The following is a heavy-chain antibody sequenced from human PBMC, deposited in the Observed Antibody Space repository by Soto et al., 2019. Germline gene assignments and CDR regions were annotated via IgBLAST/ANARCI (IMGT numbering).Heavy chain of an antibody. J-gene: IGHJ6*02. CDR2: IYHSGST. V-gene: IGHV4-30-2*01. CDR3: ARRRGFPYYYGMDV. Sequence: QLQLQESGSGLVKPSQTLSLTCAVSGGSISSGGYSWSWIRQPPGKCMEWIGYIYHSGSTYYNPSLKSRVTISVDRSKNQLSLKLSSVTAADTAVYYCARRRGFPYYYGMDVWGQGTTVTVSS. CDR1: GGSISSGGYS. D-gene: IGHD5-12*01.